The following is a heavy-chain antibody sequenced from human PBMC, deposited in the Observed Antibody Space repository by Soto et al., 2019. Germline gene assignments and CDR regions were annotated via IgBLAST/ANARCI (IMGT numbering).Heavy chain of an antibody. D-gene: IGHD6-13*01. CDR2: VYSGTNT. J-gene: IGHJ1*01. Sequence: EVQLVESGGGLIQPGGSLRLSCAASGFTVSSNHMSWVRQAPGKGLEWVSIVYSGTNTQYADSVKGRVTISSSNNTQYRQMNSLRAEDTAMYYCARGMTAAAGNLQHWGQGTLVTVSS. CDR3: ARGMTAAAGNLQH. CDR1: GFTVSSNH. V-gene: IGHV3-53*01.